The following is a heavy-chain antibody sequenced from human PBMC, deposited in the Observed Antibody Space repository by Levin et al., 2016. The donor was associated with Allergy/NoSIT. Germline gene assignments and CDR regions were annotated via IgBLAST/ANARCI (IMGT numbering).Heavy chain of an antibody. CDR3: ARAYSNYENHYFYYYVDV. V-gene: IGHV4-59*01. D-gene: IGHD4-11*01. CDR2: MYNSGSSGTT. Sequence: GSLRLSCAVSGGSMNNYYWSWIRQPPGKGLEWIGYMYNSGSSGTTKYNPSLKSRVTISVDQSENQFSLTLSSVTAADTAVYYCARAYSNYENHYFYYYVDVWGKGTTVTVSS. CDR1: GGSMNNYY. J-gene: IGHJ6*03.